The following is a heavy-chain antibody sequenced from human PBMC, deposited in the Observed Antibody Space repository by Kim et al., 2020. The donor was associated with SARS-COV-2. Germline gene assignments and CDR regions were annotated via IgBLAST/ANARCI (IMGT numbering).Heavy chain of an antibody. V-gene: IGHV3-7*01. J-gene: IGHJ6*02. CDR2: IKIDGSEK. CDR1: GSLFRSYW. Sequence: GGSLRLSCAASGSLFRSYWMTWVRQAPGKGLEWVANIKIDGSEKNYVDSVKGRFTISRDNAKKTVSLQMNNLTPEDTAVYYCARDWPTGESWYFYGLDVWGQGTTVTVSS. CDR3: ARDWPTGESWYFYGLDV.